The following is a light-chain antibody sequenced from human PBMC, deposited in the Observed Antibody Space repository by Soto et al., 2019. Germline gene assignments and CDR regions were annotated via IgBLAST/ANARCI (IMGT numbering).Light chain of an antibody. Sequence: EIVLTQSPGTLSLSPGERATLSCRASQSISNNYLAWYQQKAGQAPRLLIYGISARATGIPDRFSGSGSGTVFPLTISRLEPEDFGVYYCQQYGTSPWTFGQGTKVEIQ. CDR3: QQYGTSPWT. CDR1: QSISNNY. J-gene: IGKJ1*01. V-gene: IGKV3-20*01. CDR2: GIS.